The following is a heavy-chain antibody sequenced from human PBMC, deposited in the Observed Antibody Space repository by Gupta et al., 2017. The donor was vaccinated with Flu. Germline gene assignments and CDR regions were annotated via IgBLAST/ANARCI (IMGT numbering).Heavy chain of an antibody. CDR2: IYYTGDT. CDR3: ARVQKGGFDP. J-gene: IGHJ5*02. CDR1: GDSISSYY. V-gene: IGHV4-59*01. Sequence: QVQLQESGPGLVKPSETLSLTCIVSGDSISSYYWSWIRQPPGKGLEWIGYIYYTGDTNYNPSLKSRATISLDTSKSQFFLKLRSVTAADTAVYFCARVQKGGFDPWGQGSLVTVSS.